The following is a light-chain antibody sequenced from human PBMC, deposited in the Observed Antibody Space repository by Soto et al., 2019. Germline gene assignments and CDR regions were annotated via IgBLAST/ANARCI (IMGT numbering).Light chain of an antibody. CDR2: DAS. Sequence: EIVLTQSPGTLSFSPGERATLSCRASQSVSSSYLAWYQQKPGQAPRLLMSDASTRATGIPDRFSGSGSGTDFTLTINRLEPDDFAVYYCQQYGRSPRTFGQGTKLEIQ. CDR1: QSVSSSY. V-gene: IGKV3-20*01. CDR3: QQYGRSPRT. J-gene: IGKJ2*02.